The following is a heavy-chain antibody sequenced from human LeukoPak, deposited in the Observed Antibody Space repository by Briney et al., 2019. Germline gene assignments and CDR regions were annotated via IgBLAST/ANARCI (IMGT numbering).Heavy chain of an antibody. J-gene: IGHJ6*02. Sequence: ASVKVSCKASGYTFTSYGISWVRQAPGQGLEWMGWISAYNGNTNYAQKLQGRVTMTTDTSTSTAYMELRSLRSDDTAVYYCARDQSTIFGVVIIPNYYYGMDVWGQGTTVTASS. D-gene: IGHD3-3*01. CDR2: ISAYNGNT. CDR3: ARDQSTIFGVVIIPNYYYGMDV. V-gene: IGHV1-18*01. CDR1: GYTFTSYG.